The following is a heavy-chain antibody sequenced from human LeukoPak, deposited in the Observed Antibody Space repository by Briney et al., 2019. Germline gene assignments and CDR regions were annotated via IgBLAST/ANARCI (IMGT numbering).Heavy chain of an antibody. CDR1: GYTFTSYG. V-gene: IGHV1-18*01. J-gene: IGHJ4*02. CDR3: AREERYYDILTGYYYYFDY. CDR2: ISAYNGNT. D-gene: IGHD3-9*01. Sequence: ASVKLSCKASGYTFTSYGISWVRQAPGQGLEWMGWISAYNGNTNYAQKLQGRVTMTTDTSTSTAYMELSSLRSDDTAVYYCAREERYYDILTGYYYYFDYWGQGTLVTVSS.